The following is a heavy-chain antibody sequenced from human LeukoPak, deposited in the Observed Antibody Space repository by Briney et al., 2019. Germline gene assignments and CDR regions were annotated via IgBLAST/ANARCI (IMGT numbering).Heavy chain of an antibody. CDR2: INSDGSST. D-gene: IGHD3-10*01. Sequence: GGSLRLSCAVSGFTFSSYWMHWVRQAPGKGLVWVSRINSDGSSTSYADSVKGRFTISRDNAKNTLYLQMNSLRAEDTAVYYCARDRHYYGSGSYLDYWGQGTLVTVSS. CDR1: GFTFSSYW. J-gene: IGHJ4*02. CDR3: ARDRHYYGSGSYLDY. V-gene: IGHV3-74*01.